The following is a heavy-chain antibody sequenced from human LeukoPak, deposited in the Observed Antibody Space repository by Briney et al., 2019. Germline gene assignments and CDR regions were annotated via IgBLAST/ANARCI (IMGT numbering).Heavy chain of an antibody. CDR3: ARYDSSGRTFDY. D-gene: IGHD3-22*01. CDR2: IYYSGIT. J-gene: IGHJ4*02. V-gene: IGHV4-59*01. Sequence: SETLSLTCTVSGGSISSYYWNWIRQPPGKGLEWIGYIYYSGITNYNPSLKSRVTISVDTSKNQFSLKLSSVTAADTAVYYCARYDSSGRTFDYWGQGTLVTVSS. CDR1: GGSISSYY.